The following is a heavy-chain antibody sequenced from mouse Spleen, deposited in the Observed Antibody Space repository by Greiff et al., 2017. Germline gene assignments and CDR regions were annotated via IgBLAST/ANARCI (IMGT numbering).Heavy chain of an antibody. J-gene: IGHJ4*01. CDR1: GFTFSSYA. CDR3: ARHETITTAMDY. CDR2: ISSGGSYT. V-gene: IGHV5-9-1*01. Sequence: EVMLVESGGGLVKPGGSLKLSCAASGFTFSSYAMSWVRQTPEKRLEWVATISSGGSYTYYPDSVKGRFTISRDNAKNTLYLQMSSLRSEDTAMYYCARHETITTAMDYWGQGTSVTVSS. D-gene: IGHD1-1*01.